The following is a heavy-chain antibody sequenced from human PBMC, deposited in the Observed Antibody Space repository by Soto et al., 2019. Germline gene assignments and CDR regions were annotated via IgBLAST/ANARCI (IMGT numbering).Heavy chain of an antibody. Sequence: ASVKVSCKASGYTFTSYGISGVRQAPGQGLEWMGWISAYNGNTNYAQKLQGRVTMTTDTSTSTAYMELRSLRSGGTAVYYCARDNRGYSYGYDAFDIWGQGTMVTVSS. CDR2: ISAYNGNT. CDR3: ARDNRGYSYGYDAFDI. J-gene: IGHJ3*02. CDR1: GYTFTSYG. D-gene: IGHD5-18*01. V-gene: IGHV1-18*01.